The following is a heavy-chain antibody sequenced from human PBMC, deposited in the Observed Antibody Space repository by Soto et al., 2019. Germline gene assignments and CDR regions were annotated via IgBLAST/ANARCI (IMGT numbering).Heavy chain of an antibody. CDR1: GYTFTSYG. CDR2: ISAYNGNT. V-gene: IGHV1-18*01. CDR3: ARDLAVVVVAAVNWFDP. J-gene: IGHJ5*02. Sequence: WASVKVSCKASGYTFTSYGISWVRQAPGQGLEWMGWISAYNGNTNYAQKLQGRVTMTTDTSTSTAYMELRSLRSDDTAVYYCARDLAVVVVAAVNWFDPWGQGTLVTVSS. D-gene: IGHD2-15*01.